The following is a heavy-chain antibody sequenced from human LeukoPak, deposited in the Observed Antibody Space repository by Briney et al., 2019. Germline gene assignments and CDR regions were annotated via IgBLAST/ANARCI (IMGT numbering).Heavy chain of an antibody. Sequence: SETLSLTCAVSGYSLSSGYYWGWSRQPPGKGVEWIGSIYHSGSTYYNPSLKSRVTISVDTSKNQFSLKLSSVTAADTAVYYCARALRIAAAAYFDYWGQGTLVTVSS. CDR1: GYSLSSGYY. D-gene: IGHD6-13*01. CDR2: IYHSGST. J-gene: IGHJ4*02. CDR3: ARALRIAAAAYFDY. V-gene: IGHV4-38-2*01.